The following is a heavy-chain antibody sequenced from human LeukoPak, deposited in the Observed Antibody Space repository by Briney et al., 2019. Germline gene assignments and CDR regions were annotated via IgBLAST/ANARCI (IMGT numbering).Heavy chain of an antibody. D-gene: IGHD4-23*01. CDR3: ASARSGGYFDY. J-gene: IGHJ4*02. V-gene: IGHV4-59*01. Sequence: TSETLSLTCTVSGGSISSYYWSWIRQPPGKGLEWIGYIYYSGSTNYNPSLKSRVTISVDTSKNQFSLKLSSVTAADTAVYYCASARSGGYFDYWGQGTLVTVSS. CDR1: GGSISSYY. CDR2: IYYSGST.